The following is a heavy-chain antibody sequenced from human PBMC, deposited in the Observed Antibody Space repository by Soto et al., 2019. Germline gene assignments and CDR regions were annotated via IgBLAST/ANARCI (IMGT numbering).Heavy chain of an antibody. CDR3: AREDSGYERGV. Sequence: ASVKVSCKASGGTFSSYTISWVRQAPGQGLEWMGRIIPILGIANYEQKFQGRVTITADKSTSTAYMQLSSLRSEDTAVYYCAREDSGYERGVWGKGTTVTVSS. J-gene: IGHJ6*04. CDR2: IIPILGIA. CDR1: GGTFSSYT. V-gene: IGHV1-69*04. D-gene: IGHD5-12*01.